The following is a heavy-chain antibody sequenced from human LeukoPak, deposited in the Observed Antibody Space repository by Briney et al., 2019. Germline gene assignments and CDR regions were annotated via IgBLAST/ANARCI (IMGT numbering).Heavy chain of an antibody. CDR3: ARAYCSSTSCFLYFDY. V-gene: IGHV3-66*02. D-gene: IGHD2-2*01. CDR1: GFTVSSNY. Sequence: PGGSLRLSCAASGFTVSSNYMSWVRQAPGKGLEWISVIYSGGSTYYADSVKGGFTISRDNSKNTLYLQMNSLRAEDTAVYYCARAYCSSTSCFLYFDYWGQGTLVTVSS. J-gene: IGHJ4*02. CDR2: IYSGGST.